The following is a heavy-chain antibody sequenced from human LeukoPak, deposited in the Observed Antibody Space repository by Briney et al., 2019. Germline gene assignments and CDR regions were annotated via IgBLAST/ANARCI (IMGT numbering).Heavy chain of an antibody. CDR1: GYTLTGYY. CDR3: ARASGSYWWFDS. V-gene: IGHV1-2*02. D-gene: IGHD1-26*01. Sequence: EASVKVSCKASGYTLTGYYLHWVRQAPGQGLEWMGCVNPNSGDTNYAQKFQGSVTMTGDTSISTVYMELSRLRSDDTAVYYCARASGSYWWFDSWGQGTLVTVSS. CDR2: VNPNSGDT. J-gene: IGHJ5*01.